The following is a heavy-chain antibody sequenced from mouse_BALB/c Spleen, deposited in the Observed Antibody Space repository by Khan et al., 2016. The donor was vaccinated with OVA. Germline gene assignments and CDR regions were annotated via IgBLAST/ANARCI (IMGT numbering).Heavy chain of an antibody. J-gene: IGHJ2*01. Sequence: EVQLQESGPGLVKPSQSLSLTCTVTGYSITSGYGWNWIRQFPGNKLEWMGYISYSGSTNYNPSLKRRISLTRDTSKHQFFLQLNAVTTEDTATYYCARTARIKYWGQGTTLTVSS. D-gene: IGHD1-2*01. V-gene: IGHV3-2*02. CDR2: ISYSGST. CDR1: GYSITSGYG. CDR3: ARTARIKY.